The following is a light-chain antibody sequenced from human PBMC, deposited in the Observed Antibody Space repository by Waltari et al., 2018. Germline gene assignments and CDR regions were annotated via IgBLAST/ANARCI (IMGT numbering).Light chain of an antibody. CDR1: NIGGKS. V-gene: IGLV3-21*04. CDR2: YNT. Sequence: SYVLTQPPSMSVAPGKTARITCGGSNIGGKSVQWYQQKPVQAPVLVMHYNTDRPSGIPGRFSGSNSGNTATLTINRVEAGDEADYYCQVWGDDSGPYVIFGGGTKLTVL. J-gene: IGLJ2*01. CDR3: QVWGDDSGPYVI.